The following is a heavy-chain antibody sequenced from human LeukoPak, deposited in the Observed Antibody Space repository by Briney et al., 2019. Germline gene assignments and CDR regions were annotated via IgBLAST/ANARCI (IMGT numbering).Heavy chain of an antibody. J-gene: IGHJ5*02. V-gene: IGHV4-59*01. CDR1: GGSISSYY. CDR3: ARAPTTRRLGGWFDP. Sequence: SETLSLTCTVSGGSISSYYWSWIRQPPGKGLEWIGYIYYSGSTNYNPSLKSRVTISVDTSKNQFSLKLSSVTAADTAVYYCARAPTTRRLGGWFDPWGQGTLVTVSS. D-gene: IGHD4-23*01. CDR2: IYYSGST.